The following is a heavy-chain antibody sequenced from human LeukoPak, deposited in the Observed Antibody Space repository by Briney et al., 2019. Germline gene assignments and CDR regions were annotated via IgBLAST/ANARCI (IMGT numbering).Heavy chain of an antibody. CDR1: GFSFSNYW. V-gene: IGHV3-7*03. Sequence: GGSLRLSCAASGFSFSNYWMHWVRQPPGKGLEWVANIKQDGSEKYYVDSVKGRFTISRDNAKNSLYLQMNSLRAEDTGVYYCDGGTGWVSKLGGGQGTLVIVSS. D-gene: IGHD6-19*01. J-gene: IGHJ4*02. CDR3: DGGTGWVSKLG. CDR2: IKQDGSEK.